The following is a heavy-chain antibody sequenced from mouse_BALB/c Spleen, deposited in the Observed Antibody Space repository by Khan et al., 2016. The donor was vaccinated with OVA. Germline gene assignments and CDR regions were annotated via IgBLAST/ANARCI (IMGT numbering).Heavy chain of an antibody. CDR2: ISYSGTT. CDR3: ARGNDYGYAMDY. V-gene: IGHV3-2*02. J-gene: IGHJ4*01. CDR1: GYSITSNYA. D-gene: IGHD1-1*01. Sequence: EVQLQESGPGLVKPSQSLSLTCTVTGYSITSNYAWNWIRQFPGNKLEWMGYISYSGTTSYNPSLKSRISITRDTSNNQFFLQLNSVTTEDTATYYCARGNDYGYAMDYWGQGTSVTVSS.